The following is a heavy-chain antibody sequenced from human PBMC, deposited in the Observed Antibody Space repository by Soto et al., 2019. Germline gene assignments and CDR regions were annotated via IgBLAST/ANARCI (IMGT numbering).Heavy chain of an antibody. CDR1: GFTFSSYA. CDR3: ARELYDFFIMDV. V-gene: IGHV3-30-3*01. CDR2: ISYDGSNK. Sequence: VGSLRLSCAASGFTFSSYAMHWVRQAPGKGLEWVAVISYDGSNKYYADSVKGRFTISRDNSKNTLYLQMNSLRAEDTAVYYCARELYDFFIMDVWGQGTTVTVSS. D-gene: IGHD3-3*01. J-gene: IGHJ6*02.